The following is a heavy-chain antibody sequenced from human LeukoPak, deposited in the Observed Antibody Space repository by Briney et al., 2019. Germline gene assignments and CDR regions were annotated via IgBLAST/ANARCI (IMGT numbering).Heavy chain of an antibody. CDR3: ARDGDYDSSGYYLLDY. CDR2: INPNSGGT. CDR1: GYTSTGYY. Sequence: ASVKVSCKASGYTSTGYYMHWVRQAPGQGLEWMGWINPNSGGTNYAQKFQGRVTMTRDTSISTAYMELSRLRSDDTAVYYCARDGDYDSSGYYLLDYWGQGTLVTVSS. V-gene: IGHV1-2*02. D-gene: IGHD3-22*01. J-gene: IGHJ4*02.